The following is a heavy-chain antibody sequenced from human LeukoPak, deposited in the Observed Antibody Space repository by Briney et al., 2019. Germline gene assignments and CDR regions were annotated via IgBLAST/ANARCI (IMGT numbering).Heavy chain of an antibody. J-gene: IGHJ5*02. D-gene: IGHD3-16*01. Sequence: GGSLRLSCAASGFTFSSYSMNWVRQAPGKGLEWVSSISSSSSYIYYADSVKGRFTISRDNAKNSLYLQMSSLRAEDTAVYYCARDRSGGNWFDPWGQGTLVTVSS. CDR2: ISSSSSYI. CDR3: ARDRSGGNWFDP. CDR1: GFTFSSYS. V-gene: IGHV3-21*01.